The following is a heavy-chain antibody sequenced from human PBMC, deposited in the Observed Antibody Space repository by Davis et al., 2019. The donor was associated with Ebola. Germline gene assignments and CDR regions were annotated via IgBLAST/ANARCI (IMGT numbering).Heavy chain of an antibody. V-gene: IGHV1-18*04. CDR3: ARAQFPTTSDH. CDR2: INPHNGNI. D-gene: IGHD1-1*01. Sequence: ASVKVSCKASGYTFTSYGITWVRQAPGQGLEWMGWINPHNGNINYAQNVQGRVTMTTDTSTSTAYMEVGSLRSDDTAVYYCARAQFPTTSDHWGQGTLVTVSS. J-gene: IGHJ4*02. CDR1: GYTFTSYG.